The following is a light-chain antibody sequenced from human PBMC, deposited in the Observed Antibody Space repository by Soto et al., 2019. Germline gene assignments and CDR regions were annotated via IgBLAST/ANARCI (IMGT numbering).Light chain of an antibody. CDR3: QQLNSYPT. J-gene: IGKJ5*01. CDR2: LAS. Sequence: DIPLTQSHSTLSACLLERDTLXCRASQSIDNWLGWFQQKPGKVPKVLICLASNLEGGVPSRFSGSRSGTEFTLTISRLQPDDFATYYCQQLNSYPTFGQGTRLEI. CDR1: QSIDNW. V-gene: IGKV1-5*03.